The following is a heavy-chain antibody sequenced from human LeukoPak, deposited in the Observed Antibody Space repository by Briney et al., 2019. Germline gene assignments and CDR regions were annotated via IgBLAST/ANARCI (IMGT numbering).Heavy chain of an antibody. Sequence: GGSLRLSCAASGFSSSNYWMTWIRQAPGKGLEWVATIKGDGSDKRYVDSVKGRFTISRDDVRNSLYLQLNNLRAEDTAIYYCARAQWGYPFDVWGQGTRVTVSS. CDR3: ARAQWGYPFDV. V-gene: IGHV3-7*03. CDR1: GFSSSNYW. CDR2: IKGDGSDK. J-gene: IGHJ3*01. D-gene: IGHD5-18*01.